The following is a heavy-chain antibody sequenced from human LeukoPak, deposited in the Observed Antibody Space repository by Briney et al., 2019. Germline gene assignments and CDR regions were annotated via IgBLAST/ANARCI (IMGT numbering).Heavy chain of an antibody. V-gene: IGHV1-18*04. CDR2: ISAYNGNT. CDR3: ARAYSGSYPDY. J-gene: IGHJ4*02. Sequence: ASVKVSCKASGYTFTSYYMHWVRQAPGQGLEWMGWISAYNGNTNYAQKLQGRVTMTTDTSTSTAYMELRSLRSDDTAVYYCARAYSGSYPDYWGQGTLVTVSS. CDR1: GYTFTSYY. D-gene: IGHD1-26*01.